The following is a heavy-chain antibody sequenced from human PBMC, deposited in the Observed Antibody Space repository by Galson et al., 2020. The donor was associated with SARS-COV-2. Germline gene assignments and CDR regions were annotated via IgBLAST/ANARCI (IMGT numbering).Heavy chain of an antibody. Sequence: TLKDSCMASGYTLTESSMHRVRQAPGKRLEWMGGFDPEDGETIYAQKFQGRVTMTEDTSTDTAYMELSSVRSEDTAVYYCATVTEWVVLRDYWGQGTLVTVSS. CDR1: GYTLTESS. CDR2: FDPEDGET. D-gene: IGHD6-19*01. CDR3: ATVTEWVVLRDY. J-gene: IGHJ4*02. V-gene: IGHV1-24*01.